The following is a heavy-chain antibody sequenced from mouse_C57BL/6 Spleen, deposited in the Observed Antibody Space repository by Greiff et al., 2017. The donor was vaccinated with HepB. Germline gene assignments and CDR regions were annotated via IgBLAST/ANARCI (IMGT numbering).Heavy chain of an antibody. CDR1: GYTFTSYW. J-gene: IGHJ4*01. CDR2: IDPSDSET. Sequence: QVQLQQPGAELVRPGSSVKLSCKASGYTFTSYWMHWVKQRPIQGLEWIGNIDPSDSETHYNQKFKDKATLTVDKSSSTAYMQLSSLTSEDSAVYYGARYDPRGGYAMDYWGQGTSVTVSS. V-gene: IGHV1-52*01. CDR3: ARYDPRGGYAMDY. D-gene: IGHD2-3*01.